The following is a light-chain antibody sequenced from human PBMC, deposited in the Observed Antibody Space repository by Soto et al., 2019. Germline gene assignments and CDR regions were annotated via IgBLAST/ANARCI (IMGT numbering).Light chain of an antibody. V-gene: IGKV2-28*01. CDR1: QSLLHRNGKNY. CDR3: MQALQTPS. J-gene: IGKJ2*01. Sequence: DVVMTQSPLSLPVTPGEPASISCRSSQSLLHRNGKNYLDWYRQKPGQSPQLLIYLGSNRASGVPGRFSGSESGTDFTLKVRRVEGEDVGVYFCMQALQTPSFGQGTKLEIK. CDR2: LGS.